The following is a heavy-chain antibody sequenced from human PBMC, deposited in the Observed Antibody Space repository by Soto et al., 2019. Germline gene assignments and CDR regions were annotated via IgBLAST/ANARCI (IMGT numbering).Heavy chain of an antibody. J-gene: IGHJ4*02. D-gene: IGHD2-21*02. V-gene: IGHV4-30-4*01. CDR3: AREVVTRCGFFDY. CDR1: GGSISSGDYY. CDR2: IYYSGST. Sequence: SETLSLTCTVSGGSISSGDYYWSWIRQPPGKGLEWIGYIYYSGSTYYNPSLKSRVTISVDTSKNQFSLKLSSVTAADTAVYYGAREVVTRCGFFDYWGQGTLVTVSS.